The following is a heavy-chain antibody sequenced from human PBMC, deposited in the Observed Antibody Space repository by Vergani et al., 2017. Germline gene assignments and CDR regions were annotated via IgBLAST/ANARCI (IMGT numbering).Heavy chain of an antibody. D-gene: IGHD6-19*01. J-gene: IGHJ4*02. V-gene: IGHV3-21*01. Sequence: EVQLVESGGGLVKPGGSLRLSCAASGFTFSSYSMNWVRQAPGKGLEWVSSISSSSRYISYADSVKGRFTISRDNAKNSLYLQMNSRRAEDTAVYYCARDRVAVAGVIGVEFDYWGQGTLVTVSS. CDR2: ISSSSRYI. CDR1: GFTFSSYS. CDR3: ARDRVAVAGVIGVEFDY.